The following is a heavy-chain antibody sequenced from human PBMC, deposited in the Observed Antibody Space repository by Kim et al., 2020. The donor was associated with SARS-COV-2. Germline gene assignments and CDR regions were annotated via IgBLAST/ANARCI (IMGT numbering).Heavy chain of an antibody. V-gene: IGHV4-34*01. CDR1: GGSFSGYY. CDR2: INHTGST. J-gene: IGHJ4*01. CDR3: ARGLLQRYFDCVLRQYYF. D-gene: IGHD3-9*01. Sequence: SETRSLTCAVYGGSFSGYYWSWTRQPPGKGLEWIGEINHTGSTNYNPSLKSRVTISVDTSKNQFSLKLSSVTAADTAVYYCARGLLQRYFDCVLRQYYF.